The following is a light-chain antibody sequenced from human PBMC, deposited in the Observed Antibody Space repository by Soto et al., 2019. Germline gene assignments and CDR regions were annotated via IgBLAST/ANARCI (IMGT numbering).Light chain of an antibody. CDR3: QSYDSSLSGSV. Sequence: QSVLTQPPSVSGAPGQRVTISCTGSSSNIGAGYDVHWYQQLPGTAPKLLIYDNSNRPSGVPDRFSGSKSGTSVSLAITGLQAEDEAIYYCQSYDSSLSGSVFGGGTKLTVL. V-gene: IGLV1-40*01. CDR2: DNS. CDR1: SSNIGAGYD. J-gene: IGLJ2*01.